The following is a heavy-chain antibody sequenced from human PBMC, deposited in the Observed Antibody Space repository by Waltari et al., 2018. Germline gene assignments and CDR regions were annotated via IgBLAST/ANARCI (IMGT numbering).Heavy chain of an antibody. D-gene: IGHD3-22*01. CDR3: ARGGNYYDSSGYPVSDY. J-gene: IGHJ4*02. Sequence: QVQLQESGPGLVKPSETLSLTCTVSGGSISSHYWSWIRQPPGKGLEWIGYIYYSGSTNYNPSLKSRVTISVDTSKNQFSLKLSSVTAADTAVYYCARGGNYYDSSGYPVSDYWGQGTLVTVSS. CDR1: GGSISSHY. CDR2: IYYSGST. V-gene: IGHV4-59*11.